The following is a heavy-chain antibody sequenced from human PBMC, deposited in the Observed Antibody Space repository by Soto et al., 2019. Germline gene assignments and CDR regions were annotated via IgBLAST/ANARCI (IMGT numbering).Heavy chain of an antibody. D-gene: IGHD2-15*01. J-gene: IGHJ4*02. CDR3: ARVVGYCSGGSCYYSYYFDY. V-gene: IGHV4-4*02. Sequence: QVQLQESGPGLVKPSGTLSLTCAVSGGSISSSNWWSWVRQPPGKGLEWIGEIYHSGSTNYNPSHKSRVTLTVDKSKNQFSLKLRSVTAADTAVYYCARVVGYCSGGSCYYSYYFDYWGQGTLVTVSS. CDR1: GGSISSSNW. CDR2: IYHSGST.